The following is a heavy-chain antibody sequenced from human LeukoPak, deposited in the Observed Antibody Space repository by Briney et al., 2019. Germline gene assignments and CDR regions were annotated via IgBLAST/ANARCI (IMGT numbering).Heavy chain of an antibody. Sequence: ASVRVSCKASGYTFTGYYMHWVRQAPGQGLEWMGWINPNSGVTNYAQKFQGRVTMTRDTSISTVYMELSRLRSDDTAVYYCARQGALVKGIDYWGQGTLVTVSS. CDR1: GYTFTGYY. CDR3: ARQGALVKGIDY. D-gene: IGHD6-13*01. CDR2: INPNSGVT. V-gene: IGHV1-2*02. J-gene: IGHJ4*02.